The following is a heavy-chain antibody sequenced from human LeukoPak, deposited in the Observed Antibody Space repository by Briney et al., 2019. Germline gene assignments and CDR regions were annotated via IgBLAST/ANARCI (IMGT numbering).Heavy chain of an antibody. CDR3: ARDKDDSSGYYSVGYFDY. CDR1: GGSISSGGYY. CDR2: IYYSGST. D-gene: IGHD3-22*01. V-gene: IGHV4-31*03. Sequence: TSETLSLTCTVSGGSISSGGYYWSWIRQHPGKGLEWIGYIYYSGSTYYNPSLKSRVTISVDTSKNQFSLKLSSVTAADTAVYYCARDKDDSSGYYSVGYFDYWGQGTLVAVSS. J-gene: IGHJ4*02.